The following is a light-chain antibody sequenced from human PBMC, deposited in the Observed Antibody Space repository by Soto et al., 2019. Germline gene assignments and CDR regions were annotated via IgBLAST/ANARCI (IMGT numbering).Light chain of an antibody. V-gene: IGKV1-33*01. CDR1: QDISTY. J-gene: IGKJ5*01. Sequence: DIQMTQSPSSLSASVGDRVTITCPASQDISTYLNWYQQKPGKAPKLLIYDASNLETGVPSRFSGSGSGTDFTFAISSLQPEDIATYYCQQYDNLPSITFGQGTRLEIK. CDR2: DAS. CDR3: QQYDNLPSIT.